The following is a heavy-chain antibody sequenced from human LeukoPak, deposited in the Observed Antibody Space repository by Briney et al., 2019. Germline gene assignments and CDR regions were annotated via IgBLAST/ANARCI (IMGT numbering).Heavy chain of an antibody. CDR1: GGSISSSSYY. D-gene: IGHD6-19*01. CDR2: IYYSGST. J-gene: IGHJ4*02. V-gene: IGHV4-39*01. CDR3: ASFFRSSGWYTYQFDY. Sequence: SETLSLTCTVSGGSISSSSYYWGWIRQPPGKGLEWTGSIYYSGSTYYNPSLKSRVTISVDTSKNQFSLKLSSVTAADTAVYYCASFFRSSGWYTYQFDYWGQGTLVTVSS.